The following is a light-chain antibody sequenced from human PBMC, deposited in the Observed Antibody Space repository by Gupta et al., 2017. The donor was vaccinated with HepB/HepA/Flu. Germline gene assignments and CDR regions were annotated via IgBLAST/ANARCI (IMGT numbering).Light chain of an antibody. CDR2: GKN. Sequence: SSELTQDPAVSVALGQPVRITCHGHSLRRYYANWYQQKPGQAPVLVIYGKNNRPSGIPDRFSGSSSGNTASLTITGAQAEDEADYYCNSRDSSGNHLNVFGTGTKVTVL. CDR1: SLRRYY. CDR3: NSRDSSGNHLNV. J-gene: IGLJ1*01. V-gene: IGLV3-19*01.